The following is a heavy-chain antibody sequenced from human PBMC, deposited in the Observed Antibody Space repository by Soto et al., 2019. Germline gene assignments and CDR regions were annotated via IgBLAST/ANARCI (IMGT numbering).Heavy chain of an antibody. D-gene: IGHD6-6*01. CDR3: ARDDLASRIVRGYYYYYGMDV. CDR1: GGTFSSYA. J-gene: IGHJ6*02. Sequence: SVKVSCKASGGTFSSYAISWVRQAPGQGLEWMGGIIPIFGTANYAQKFQGRVTITADESTSAAYMELSSLRSEDTAVYYCARDDLASRIVRGYYYYYGMDVWGQGTTVTVSS. V-gene: IGHV1-69*13. CDR2: IIPIFGTA.